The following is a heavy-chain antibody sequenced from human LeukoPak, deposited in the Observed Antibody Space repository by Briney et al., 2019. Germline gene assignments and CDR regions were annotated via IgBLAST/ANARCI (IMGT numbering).Heavy chain of an antibody. Sequence: GGSLRLSCAASGFTFSSYWMHWVRHAPGKGLVWVSRINTDGSSTSYADSVKGRFTISRDNAKNTLYLQMNSLRAEDTAVYYCARDPFPPPYYYDSSTPDYWGQGTLVTVSS. CDR1: GFTFSSYW. V-gene: IGHV3-74*01. J-gene: IGHJ4*02. D-gene: IGHD3-22*01. CDR2: INTDGSST. CDR3: ARDPFPPPYYYDSSTPDY.